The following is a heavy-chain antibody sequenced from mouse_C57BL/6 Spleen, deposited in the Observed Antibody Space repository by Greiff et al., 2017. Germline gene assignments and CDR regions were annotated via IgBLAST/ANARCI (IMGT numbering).Heavy chain of an antibody. Sequence: QVQLQQPGAELVMPGASVKLSCKASGYTFTSYWMHWVKQRPGQGLEWIGEIDPSASYPNSNQKFTAKSTLTVDKSSSPADIQLSSLTSEDSAVYYCARSPYYDYDRYFDYWGQGTILTVSS. J-gene: IGHJ2*01. CDR3: ARSPYYDYDRYFDY. CDR1: GYTFTSYW. V-gene: IGHV1-69*01. CDR2: IDPSASYP. D-gene: IGHD2-4*01.